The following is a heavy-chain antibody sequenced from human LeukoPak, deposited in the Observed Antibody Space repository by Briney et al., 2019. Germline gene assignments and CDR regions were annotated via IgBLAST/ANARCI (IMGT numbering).Heavy chain of an antibody. CDR2: IYYSGST. Sequence: PSQTLSLTCTVSGGSISSGDYYWSWIRQPPGKGLEWIGYIYYSGSTYYNPSLKSRVTISADTSKNQFSLKLSSVTAADTAVYYCARDAWVASRAGGYVIWGQGTLVTVSS. CDR1: GGSISSGDYY. D-gene: IGHD5-12*01. CDR3: ARDAWVASRAGGYVI. V-gene: IGHV4-30-4*08. J-gene: IGHJ4*02.